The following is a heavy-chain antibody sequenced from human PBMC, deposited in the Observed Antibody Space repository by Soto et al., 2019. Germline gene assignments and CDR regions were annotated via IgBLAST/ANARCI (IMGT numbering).Heavy chain of an antibody. Sequence: QVQLQESGPRLIKASETLSLSCSVSGGSVTTGRDFWTWIRQPPGKGLEWIGYIYNSGSTKYSPSLKSRVTISVDTSRNQYSRKLTSVTAADTAVYYCARGGGTYQRILDYWGQGTLVSVSS. CDR3: ARGGGTYQRILDY. CDR2: IYNSGST. J-gene: IGHJ4*02. V-gene: IGHV4-61*01. CDR1: GGSVTTGRDF. D-gene: IGHD2-15*01.